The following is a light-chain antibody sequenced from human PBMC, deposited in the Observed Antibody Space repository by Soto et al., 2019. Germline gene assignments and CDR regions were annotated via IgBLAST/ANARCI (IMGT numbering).Light chain of an antibody. CDR2: TTS. CDR1: QRISNW. J-gene: IGKJ1*01. CDR3: QHYNDYSWT. V-gene: IGKV1-5*03. Sequence: DIHLTQSPSTLSASLGDRVTITCRASQRISNWLAWYQQKPGKAPNLLIYTTSNLESGVPSRFSGSGSGTEFTLTITSLQPDDVATYYCQHYNDYSWTFGQGTKVEIK.